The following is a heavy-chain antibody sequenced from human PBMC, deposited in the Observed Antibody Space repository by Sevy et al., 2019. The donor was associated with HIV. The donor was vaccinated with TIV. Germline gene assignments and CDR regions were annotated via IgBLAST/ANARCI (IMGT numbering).Heavy chain of an antibody. CDR2: IRSKANSYAT. J-gene: IGHJ4*02. CDR3: TRIPPDYGDYPYLFL. Sequence: GGSPRLSCAASGFTFSGSAMHWVRQASGKGLEWVGRIRSKANSYATAYAASVKGRFTISRDDSKNTAYLQMNSLKTEDTAVYYCTRIPPDYGDYPYLFLWGQGTLVTVSS. D-gene: IGHD4-17*01. V-gene: IGHV3-73*01. CDR1: GFTFSGSA.